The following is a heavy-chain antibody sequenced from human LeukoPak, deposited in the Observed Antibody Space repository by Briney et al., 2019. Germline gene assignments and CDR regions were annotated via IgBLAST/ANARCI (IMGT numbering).Heavy chain of an antibody. D-gene: IGHD4-23*01. CDR1: GYTFTSYY. CDR2: ISAYNGNT. CDR3: ARSTTVVTPDDY. J-gene: IGHJ4*02. Sequence: ASVKVSCKASGYTFTSYYMHWVRQAPGQGLEWMGWISAYNGNTNYAQKLQGRVPMTTDTSTSTAYMELRSLRSDDTAVYYCARSTTVVTPDDYWGQGTLATVSS. V-gene: IGHV1-18*04.